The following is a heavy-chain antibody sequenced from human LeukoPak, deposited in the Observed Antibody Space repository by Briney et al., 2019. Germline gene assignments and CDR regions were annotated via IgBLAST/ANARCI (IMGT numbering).Heavy chain of an antibody. Sequence: SETLSLTCTVSGGSISSYYWSWIRQPPGKGLEWIGYIYTSGSTNYNPSLKSRVTISVDTSKNQFSLKLSSVTAADTAVYYCASSDTAMVYDYWGQGTLDTVSS. J-gene: IGHJ4*02. CDR3: ASSDTAMVYDY. V-gene: IGHV4-4*09. CDR1: GGSISSYY. CDR2: IYTSGST. D-gene: IGHD5-18*01.